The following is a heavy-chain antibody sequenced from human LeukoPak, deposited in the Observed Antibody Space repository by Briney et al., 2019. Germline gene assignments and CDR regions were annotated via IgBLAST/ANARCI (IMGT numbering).Heavy chain of an antibody. V-gene: IGHV4-34*01. D-gene: IGHD6-13*01. J-gene: IGHJ4*02. CDR3: ARGRYSSSWYRGGDFDY. CDR1: GGSFSGYY. CDR2: INHSGST. Sequence: SGTLSLTCAVYGGSFSGYYWSWIRQPPGKGLEWIGEINHSGSTNYNPSLKSRVTISVDTSKNQFSLKLSSVTAADTAVYYCARGRYSSSWYRGGDFDYWGQGTLVTVSS.